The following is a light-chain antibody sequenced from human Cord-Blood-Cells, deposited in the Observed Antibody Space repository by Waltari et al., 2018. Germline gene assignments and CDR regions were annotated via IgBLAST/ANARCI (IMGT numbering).Light chain of an antibody. CDR3: CSYAGSSTWV. CDR2: GGS. CDR1: SSDVGRYNL. J-gene: IGLJ3*02. Sequence: QSALTQPASVSGSPGQSITISCTGTSSDVGRYNLVSWYQQHPGNAPNLMIYGGSKRPSGVSNRCAGSKSGNTASLTISGLQAEDEADYYFCSYAGSSTWVFGGGTKLTVL. V-gene: IGLV2-23*01.